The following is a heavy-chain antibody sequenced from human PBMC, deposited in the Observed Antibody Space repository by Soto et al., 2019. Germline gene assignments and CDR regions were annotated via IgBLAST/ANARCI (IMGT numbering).Heavy chain of an antibody. CDR1: GFTFSSYG. CDR2: IWYDGSNK. Sequence: GGSLRLSCAASGFTFSSYGMHWVRQAPGKGLEWVAVIWYDGSNKYYADSVKGRFTISRDNSKNTLYLQMNSLRAEDTAVYYCASLPGGSVSYYKRVAFDIWGQGTMVTVSS. V-gene: IGHV3-33*01. D-gene: IGHD3-10*01. J-gene: IGHJ3*02. CDR3: ASLPGGSVSYYKRVAFDI.